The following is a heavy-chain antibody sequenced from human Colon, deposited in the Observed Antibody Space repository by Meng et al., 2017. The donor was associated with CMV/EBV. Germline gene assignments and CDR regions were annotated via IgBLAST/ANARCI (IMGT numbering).Heavy chain of an antibody. V-gene: IGHV3-30*02. D-gene: IGHD3-16*02. CDR1: DFSLDNYA. CDR2: SRFDGQSK. Sequence: GESLKISCAASDFSLDNYAMFWVRQAPDKGLEWVAFSRFDGQSKYAESVKGRFTISRDNSRNTVFLQMNSLRVEDTAVYYCVKGSTPGGGYLAFWGQGTRVTVSS. CDR3: VKGSTPGGGYLAF. J-gene: IGHJ4*02.